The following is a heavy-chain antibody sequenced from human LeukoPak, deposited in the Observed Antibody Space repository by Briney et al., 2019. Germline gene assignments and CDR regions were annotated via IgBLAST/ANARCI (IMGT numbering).Heavy chain of an antibody. CDR1: GGSISSYY. Sequence: KPSETLSLTCTVSGGSISSYYWSWIRQPPGKGLEWIGYIYYTGSTNYNPSLKSRVTISLDTSKNQFSLKLSSVTAADTAVYYCARYGSGTYRQFDYWGQGTLVTVSS. CDR2: IYYTGST. V-gene: IGHV4-59*01. D-gene: IGHD3-10*01. J-gene: IGHJ4*02. CDR3: ARYGSGTYRQFDY.